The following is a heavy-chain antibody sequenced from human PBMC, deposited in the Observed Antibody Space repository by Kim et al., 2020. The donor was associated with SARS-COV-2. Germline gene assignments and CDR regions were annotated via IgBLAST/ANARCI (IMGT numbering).Heavy chain of an antibody. J-gene: IGHJ5*02. D-gene: IGHD3-10*01. Sequence: SETLSLTCTVSGYSISSGYYWGWIRQPPGKGLEWIGSIYHSGSTYYNPSLKSRVTISVDTSKNQFSLKLSSVTAADTAVYYCARDLMVRGVIIYREPSYNWFDPWGQGTLVTVSS. CDR1: GYSISSGYY. CDR3: ARDLMVRGVIIYREPSYNWFDP. CDR2: IYHSGST. V-gene: IGHV4-38-2*02.